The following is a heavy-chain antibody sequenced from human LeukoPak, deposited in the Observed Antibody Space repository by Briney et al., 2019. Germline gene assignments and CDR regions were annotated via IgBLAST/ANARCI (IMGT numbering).Heavy chain of an antibody. CDR1: GYSISSGYH. J-gene: IGHJ5*02. Sequence: SETLSLTCTVSGYSISSGYHWGWIRQPPGKGLEWIGSIYHSGSTYYNPSLKSRVTISVDTSKNQFSLKLSSVTAADTAIYYCARAVIVVAAATQRNWFDPWGQGTLVTVSS. CDR3: ARAVIVVAAATQRNWFDP. D-gene: IGHD2-15*01. V-gene: IGHV4-38-2*02. CDR2: IYHSGST.